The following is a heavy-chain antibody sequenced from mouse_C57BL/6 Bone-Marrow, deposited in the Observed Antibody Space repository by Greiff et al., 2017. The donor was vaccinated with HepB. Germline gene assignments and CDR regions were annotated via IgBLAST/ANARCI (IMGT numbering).Heavy chain of an antibody. D-gene: IGHD1-1*01. CDR1: GFTFTDYG. Sequence: EVQLQESGGGLVQPGGSLKLSCAASGFTFTDYGMAWVRQAPRKGPEWVAFISNLAFSSYYADTVTGRFTITRENAKNTLYLDMSSLRSEDTAMFYCARENYGSSYYFDYWGQGTTLTVSS. CDR3: ARENYGSSYYFDY. V-gene: IGHV5-15*01. CDR2: ISNLAFSS. J-gene: IGHJ2*01.